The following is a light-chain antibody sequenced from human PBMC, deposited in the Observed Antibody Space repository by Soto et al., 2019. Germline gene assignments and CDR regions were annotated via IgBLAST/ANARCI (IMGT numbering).Light chain of an antibody. CDR1: QSVSSSY. J-gene: IGKJ5*01. V-gene: IGKV3-11*01. CDR2: DAS. Sequence: EILMTQSPATLSLSPGERATLSCRAGQSVSSSYLSWYQQKPGQAPRLLIYDASNRATGIPARFSGSGSGTDFTLTISSLEPEDFAVYYCQQRSNWPPITFGQGTRLEI. CDR3: QQRSNWPPIT.